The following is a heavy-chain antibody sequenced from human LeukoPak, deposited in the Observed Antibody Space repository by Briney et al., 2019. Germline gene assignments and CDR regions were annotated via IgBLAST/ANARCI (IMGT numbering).Heavy chain of an antibody. Sequence: SETLSLTCTVSGGSISSSSYYWGWIRQPPGKGLEWIGGIYYSGSTYYNPSLKSRVTISVDTSKNQFSLKLSSVTAADTAVYCCARVGSIAARRHGWFDPWGQGTLVTVSS. J-gene: IGHJ5*02. CDR1: GGSISSSSYY. D-gene: IGHD6-6*01. V-gene: IGHV4-39*07. CDR3: ARVGSIAARRHGWFDP. CDR2: IYYSGST.